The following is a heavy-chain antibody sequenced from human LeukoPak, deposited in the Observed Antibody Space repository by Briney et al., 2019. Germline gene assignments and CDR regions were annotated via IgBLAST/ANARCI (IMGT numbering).Heavy chain of an antibody. V-gene: IGHV4-31*03. Sequence: SETLSLTCTVSGGSISSGGYYWSWIRQHPGKGLEWIGYIYYSGSTYYNPSLKSRVTISVDTSKNQFSLKLSSVTAADTAVYYCARVRATVTKVPDAFDIWGQGTMVTVSS. CDR2: IYYSGST. CDR1: GGSISSGGYY. D-gene: IGHD4-17*01. J-gene: IGHJ3*02. CDR3: ARVRATVTKVPDAFDI.